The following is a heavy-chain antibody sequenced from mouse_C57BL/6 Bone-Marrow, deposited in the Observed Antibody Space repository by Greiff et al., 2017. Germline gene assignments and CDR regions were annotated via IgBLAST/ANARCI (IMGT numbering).Heavy chain of an antibody. CDR3: ARHYGSSYFYAMDY. D-gene: IGHD1-1*01. Sequence: DVQLVESEGGLVQPGSSMKLSCTASGFTFSDYYMAWVRQVPEKGLEWVANINYDGSSTYYLDSLKSRFIISRDNAKNILYLQMSSLKSEDTATXYCARHYGSSYFYAMDYWGQGTSVTVSS. J-gene: IGHJ4*01. CDR2: INYDGSST. CDR1: GFTFSDYY. V-gene: IGHV5-16*01.